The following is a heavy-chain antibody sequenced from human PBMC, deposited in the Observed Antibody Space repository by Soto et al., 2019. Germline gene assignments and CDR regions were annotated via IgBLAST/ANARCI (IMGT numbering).Heavy chain of an antibody. V-gene: IGHV3-72*01. CDR3: AKPPDYNWNDY. Sequence: HPGGSLRLSCAASGFTFSDHYIDWVRQAPGKGLEWVGRIRNKANGYTADYAASVKGRFTISRDDSKSSLYVQMNSLKTEDTAVYYCAKPPDYNWNDYWGQGT. CDR1: GFTFSDHY. J-gene: IGHJ4*02. CDR2: IRNKANGYTA. D-gene: IGHD1-20*01.